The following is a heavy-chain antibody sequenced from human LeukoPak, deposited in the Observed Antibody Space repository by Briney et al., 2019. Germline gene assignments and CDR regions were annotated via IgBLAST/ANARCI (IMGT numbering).Heavy chain of an antibody. D-gene: IGHD3-9*01. J-gene: IGHJ5*02. V-gene: IGHV1-2*02. CDR2: INPNSGGT. CDR1: GYTFTGYY. Sequence: GASVKVSCKASGYTFTGYYMHWVRQAPGQGLEWMGWINPNSGGTNYAQKFQGRVTMTRDTSISTAYMELSRLRSDDTAVYYCARPIAGYSMRGNNWFDPWGQGTLVTVSS. CDR3: ARPIAGYSMRGNNWFDP.